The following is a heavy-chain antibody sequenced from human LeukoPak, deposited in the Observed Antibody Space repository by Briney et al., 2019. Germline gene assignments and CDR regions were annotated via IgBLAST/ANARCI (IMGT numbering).Heavy chain of an antibody. CDR3: AKETIRWKDSRKTYYYYYGMDV. CDR1: GFTFTSYA. Sequence: PGGSLRLSCAASGFTFTSYAMSWVRQAPGKGLEWVSAISGSGGSTYYADSVKGRFTISRDNSKNTLYLQMNSLRAEDTAVYYCAKETIRWKDSRKTYYYYYGMDVWGQGTTVTVSS. D-gene: IGHD3-22*01. V-gene: IGHV3-23*01. CDR2: ISGSGGST. J-gene: IGHJ6*02.